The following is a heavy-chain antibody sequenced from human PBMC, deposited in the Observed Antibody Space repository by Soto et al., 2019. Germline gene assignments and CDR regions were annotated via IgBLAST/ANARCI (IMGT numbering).Heavy chain of an antibody. CDR2: ISAYNGNT. Sequence: QVQLVQSGAEVKKPGASVKVSCKASGYTFTSYGISWVRQAPGQGLEWMGWISAYNGNTNYAQKLQCRVTMTTDTSTSTAYMELRSLRSDDTAGYYCSRVSLDWYYEKKVYYMDVWGKGTTVTVSS. J-gene: IGHJ6*03. V-gene: IGHV1-18*01. CDR3: SRVSLDWYYEKKVYYMDV. D-gene: IGHD1-7*01. CDR1: GYTFTSYG.